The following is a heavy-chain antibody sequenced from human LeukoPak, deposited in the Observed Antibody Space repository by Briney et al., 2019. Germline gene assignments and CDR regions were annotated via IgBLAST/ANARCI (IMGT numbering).Heavy chain of an antibody. J-gene: IGHJ5*02. V-gene: IGHV4-39*07. CDR1: GGSISSSSYY. CDR3: ARSRMAGLTGTTGGWFDP. Sequence: SETLSLTCTVSGGSISSSSYYWGWIRQPPGNGLERIGSIYYSGSTYYNPSLKSRVTISVDTSKNQFSLKLSSVTAADTAVYYCARSRMAGLTGTTGGWFDPWGQGTLVTVSS. D-gene: IGHD1-7*01. CDR2: IYYSGST.